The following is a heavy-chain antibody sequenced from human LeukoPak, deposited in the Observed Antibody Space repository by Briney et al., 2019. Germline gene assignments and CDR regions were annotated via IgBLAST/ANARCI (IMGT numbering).Heavy chain of an antibody. Sequence: SETLSLTCTFSGGSISSSSYYWGWLRQPPGKGLEWIGSIYYSGSTYYNPSLKSRVTISVDTSKNQFSLKLSSVTAADTAVYYCARQELRYGQNFDYWGQGTLVTVSS. V-gene: IGHV4-39*01. CDR2: IYYSGST. CDR3: ARQELRYGQNFDY. J-gene: IGHJ4*02. D-gene: IGHD3-9*01. CDR1: GGSISSSSYY.